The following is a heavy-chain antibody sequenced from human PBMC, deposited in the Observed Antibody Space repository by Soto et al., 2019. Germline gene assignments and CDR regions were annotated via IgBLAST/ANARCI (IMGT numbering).Heavy chain of an antibody. J-gene: IGHJ6*04. CDR2: INPNSGGT. D-gene: IGHD1-7*01. CDR1: GYTFTGYY. Sequence: ASVKVSCKASGYTFTGYYMHWVRQAPGQGLEWMGWINPNSGGTNYAQKFQGWVTMTRDTSISTAYMELSRLRSDDTAVYYCARPCYILNYEGLDAWDKGTTVIVSS. V-gene: IGHV1-2*04. CDR3: ARPCYILNYEGLDA.